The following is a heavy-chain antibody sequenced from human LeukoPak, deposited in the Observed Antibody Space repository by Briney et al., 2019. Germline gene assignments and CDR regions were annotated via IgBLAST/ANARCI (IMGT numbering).Heavy chain of an antibody. J-gene: IGHJ6*02. CDR2: INPSGGST. CDR1: GYTLTSYY. D-gene: IGHD3-3*01. Sequence: ASVKVSCKASGYTLTSYYMHWVRQAPGQGLEWMGIINPSGGSTSYAQKFQGRVTMTRDTSTSTVYMELSSLRSEDTAVYYCAREGFPPKISDFWSGLGPYYYGMDVWGQGTTVTVSS. CDR3: AREGFPPKISDFWSGLGPYYYGMDV. V-gene: IGHV1-46*01.